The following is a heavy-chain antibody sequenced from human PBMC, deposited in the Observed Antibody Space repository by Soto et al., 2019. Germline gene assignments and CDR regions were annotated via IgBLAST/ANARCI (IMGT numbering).Heavy chain of an antibody. D-gene: IGHD6-6*01. CDR3: VRDFGSSSEGGMDV. CDR1: GFTFSTYA. Sequence: PGGSLRLSCAASGFTFSTYAMSRVRQAPGKGLEWVSVIYSGGITFYADSVKGRFTISRDNSKNTLYLQMNNLRGEDTAVYYCVRDFGSSSEGGMDVWGQGTKVTVSS. J-gene: IGHJ6*02. V-gene: IGHV3-53*01. CDR2: IYSGGIT.